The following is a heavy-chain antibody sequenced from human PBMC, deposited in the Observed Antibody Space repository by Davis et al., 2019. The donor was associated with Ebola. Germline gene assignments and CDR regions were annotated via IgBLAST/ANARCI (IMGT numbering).Heavy chain of an antibody. CDR1: GYTFTNYG. CDR3: ARDVRGITGPSEY. Sequence: AASVKVSCKASGYTFTNYGINWVRQAPGQGLEWMGWISAYNGNTNYAQKLQGRVTMTADTSTSTAYMELRSLRSDDAARYYCARDVRGITGPSEYWGQGTLVTVSS. CDR2: ISAYNGNT. V-gene: IGHV1-18*01. D-gene: IGHD1-1*01. J-gene: IGHJ4*02.